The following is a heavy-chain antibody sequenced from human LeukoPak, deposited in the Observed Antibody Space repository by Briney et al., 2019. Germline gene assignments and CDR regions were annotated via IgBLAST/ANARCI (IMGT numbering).Heavy chain of an antibody. CDR3: ASYYDFWSGTVVPNY. CDR1: GGSISSYY. Sequence: SETLSLTCTVSGGSISSYYWSWIRQPPGKGLEWIGSIYYSGSTYYNPSLKSRVTISVDTSKNQFSLKLSSVTAADTAVYYCASYYDFWSGTVVPNYWGQGTLVTVSS. D-gene: IGHD3-3*01. J-gene: IGHJ4*02. CDR2: IYYSGST. V-gene: IGHV4-59*05.